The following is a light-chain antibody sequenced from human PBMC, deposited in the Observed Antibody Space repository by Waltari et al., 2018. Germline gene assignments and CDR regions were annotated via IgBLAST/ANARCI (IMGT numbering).Light chain of an antibody. CDR1: QSVGRY. CDR3: QQRSNWPPAWS. Sequence: EIELTQSPATLSLSPGERATLSYRASQSVGRYLAWYQQKPGQSPRPLIYDASTRATGIPARFGGSGSGTDFTLTISSLEPEDFAVYYCQQRSNWPPAWSFGPGTKVDI. CDR2: DAS. V-gene: IGKV3-11*01. J-gene: IGKJ3*01.